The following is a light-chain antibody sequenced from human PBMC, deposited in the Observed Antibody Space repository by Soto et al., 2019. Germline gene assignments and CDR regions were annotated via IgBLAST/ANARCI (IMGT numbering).Light chain of an antibody. Sequence: EIVMTQSPATLSVSPGERATLSCRASQSVYSNLAWYQQRPGQAPRLLILGASNRATGIPARFSGSGSGTEFTLTISSLQSEDFAVYYCQQYDNWPRTFGQGTKV. V-gene: IGKV3-15*01. CDR1: QSVYSN. CDR3: QQYDNWPRT. J-gene: IGKJ1*01. CDR2: GAS.